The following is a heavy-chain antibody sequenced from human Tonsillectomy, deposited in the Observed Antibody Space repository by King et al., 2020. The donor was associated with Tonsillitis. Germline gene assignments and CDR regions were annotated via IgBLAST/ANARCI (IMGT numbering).Heavy chain of an antibody. D-gene: IGHD2-15*01. Sequence: QLVESGAEVKKPGASVKVSCKASGYTFTSYYMHWVRQAPGQGLEWMGIINPSGGSTSYAQKFQGRVTMTRDTSTSTVYMELSSLRSEDTAVYYCARGRYCSGGSCFPGVDWGQGTLVTVSS. J-gene: IGHJ4*02. CDR3: ARGRYCSGGSCFPGVD. CDR2: INPSGGST. CDR1: GYTFTSYY. V-gene: IGHV1-46*01.